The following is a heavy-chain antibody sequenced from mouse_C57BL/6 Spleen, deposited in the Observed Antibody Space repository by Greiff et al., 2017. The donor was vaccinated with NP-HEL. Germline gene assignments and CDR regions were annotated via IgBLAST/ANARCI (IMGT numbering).Heavy chain of an antibody. CDR2: ISSGSSTI. D-gene: IGHD1-1*01. Sequence: EVKLVESGGGLVKPGGSLKLSCAASGFTFSDYGMHWVRQTPEKGLEWVAYISSGSSTIYYADTVKGRFTISRDNAKNTLFLQMTSLRSEDTAMYYCARTITTVVVYYAMDDWGQGTSVTVSS. V-gene: IGHV5-17*01. CDR1: GFTFSDYG. J-gene: IGHJ4*01. CDR3: ARTITTVVVYYAMDD.